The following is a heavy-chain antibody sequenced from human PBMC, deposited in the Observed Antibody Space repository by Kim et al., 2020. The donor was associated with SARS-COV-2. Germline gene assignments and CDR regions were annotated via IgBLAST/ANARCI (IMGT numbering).Heavy chain of an antibody. V-gene: IGHV3-23*01. CDR3: AKNIAPGGRGNAMDV. Sequence: DSVKVRFTMSRDTADNTMSLQMNSLRAEDTAIYYCAKNIAPGGRGNAMDVWGQGATVIVSS. J-gene: IGHJ6*02. D-gene: IGHD2-15*01.